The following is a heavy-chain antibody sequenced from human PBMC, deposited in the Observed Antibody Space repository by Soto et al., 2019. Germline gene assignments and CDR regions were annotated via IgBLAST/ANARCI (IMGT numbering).Heavy chain of an antibody. CDR2: VTGSGTT. CDR1: GFTFNTYA. J-gene: IGHJ5*02. V-gene: IGHV3-23*01. D-gene: IGHD2-15*01. CDR3: AKHRDCSASSCPTGHWFDP. Sequence: PGGSLRLSCAASGFTFNTYAMSWVRLAPGKGLEWVSTVTGSGTTFYGDSVEGRFTISRDDSKNTLHLQMNSLRAEDTAIYYCAKHRDCSASSCPTGHWFDPWGQGTLVTVSS.